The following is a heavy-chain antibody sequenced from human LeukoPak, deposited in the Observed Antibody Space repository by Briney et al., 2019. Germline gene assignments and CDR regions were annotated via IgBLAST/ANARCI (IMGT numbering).Heavy chain of an antibody. J-gene: IGHJ4*02. CDR3: ARFVAAAGMIGLDY. D-gene: IGHD6-13*01. Sequence: GGSLRLSCAASGFTFSSHWMSWVRQAPGKGLEWVANIKRDGSEKYYVDSVKGRFTISRDNARNSLYLQMNSLRAEDTAVYYCARFVAAAGMIGLDYWGQGTLVTVSS. CDR2: IKRDGSEK. V-gene: IGHV3-7*03. CDR1: GFTFSSHW.